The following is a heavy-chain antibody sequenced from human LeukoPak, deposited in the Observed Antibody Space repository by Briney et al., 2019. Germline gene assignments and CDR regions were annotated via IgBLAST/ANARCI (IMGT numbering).Heavy chain of an antibody. D-gene: IGHD3-22*01. Sequence: WASVKVSCKASGYTFTGYHLHWVRQAPGQGLEWLGIINPNGGSASYAQRFQGRVTMTRDTSTTTVYMELTSLRSEDTAVYYCARDYYYDSSGYYTYYFDYWGQGTQVTVSS. CDR1: GYTFTGYH. V-gene: IGHV1-46*01. CDR3: ARDYYYDSSGYYTYYFDY. J-gene: IGHJ4*02. CDR2: INPNGGSA.